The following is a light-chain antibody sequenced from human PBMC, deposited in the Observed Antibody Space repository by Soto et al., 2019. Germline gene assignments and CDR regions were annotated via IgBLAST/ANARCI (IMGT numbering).Light chain of an antibody. J-gene: IGKJ1*01. V-gene: IGKV3-15*01. CDR3: QQYNNWPET. CDR1: QSVSSN. Sequence: EIVMLQSPATLSVSPGESATLSCRASQSVSSNLAWYQQKPGQAPRLLIYGASTRATDVPARFSGSGSGTEFTLTISSLQSEDFAVYYCQQYNNWPETFGQGTKVDIK. CDR2: GAS.